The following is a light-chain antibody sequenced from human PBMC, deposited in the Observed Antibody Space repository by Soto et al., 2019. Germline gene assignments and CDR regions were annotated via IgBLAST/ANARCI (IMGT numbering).Light chain of an antibody. J-gene: IGKJ4*01. Sequence: EVVMTQSPATLSVSPGERVTLSCRASQFVSTNLAWYQQKPGQAPRLLIYRASTRATGIPARFSGSGSGTEFTLTISRLQSEDFGVYYCQQFNNWPPLTFGGGTKVEIK. CDR1: QFVSTN. CDR2: RAS. CDR3: QQFNNWPPLT. V-gene: IGKV3-15*01.